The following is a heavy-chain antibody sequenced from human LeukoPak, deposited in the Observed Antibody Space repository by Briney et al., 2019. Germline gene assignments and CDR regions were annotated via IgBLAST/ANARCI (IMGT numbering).Heavy chain of an antibody. CDR1: GFTFSSYS. CDR2: ISSSSSYI. Sequence: GGSLRLSCAASGFTFSSYSMNWVRQAPGKGLEWVSSISSSSSYIYYADSVKGRFTISRDNAKNSLYLQTNSLRAEDTAVYYCAGDYYGSGSYYKVYWGQGTLGTVSS. J-gene: IGHJ4*02. V-gene: IGHV3-21*01. CDR3: AGDYYGSGSYYKVY. D-gene: IGHD3-10*01.